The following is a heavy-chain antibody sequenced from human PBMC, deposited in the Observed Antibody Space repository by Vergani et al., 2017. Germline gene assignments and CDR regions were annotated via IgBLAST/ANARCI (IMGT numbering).Heavy chain of an antibody. CDR2: IRYDGSNK. CDR3: ARVGGGDFDY. Sequence: QVQLVESGGGVVQPGGSLRLSCAASGFTFSSHGMHWVCQAPGKGLEWVAFIRYDGSNKYYADSVKGRFTISRDNSKNTLYLQMNSLRAEDTAVYYCARVGGGDFDYWGQGTLVTVSS. V-gene: IGHV3-30*02. J-gene: IGHJ4*02. CDR1: GFTFSSHG. D-gene: IGHD2-21*01.